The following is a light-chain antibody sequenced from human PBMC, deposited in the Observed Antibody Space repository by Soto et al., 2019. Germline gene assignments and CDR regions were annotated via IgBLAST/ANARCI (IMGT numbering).Light chain of an antibody. V-gene: IGLV1-40*01. CDR2: GNS. J-gene: IGLJ2*01. CDR3: QSYDSSLSAPVV. Sequence: QSVVTQPPSVSGAPGRRVTMSCTGSSSNIGAGYDVHWYQQLPGTAPKLLIYGNSNRPSGVPDRFSGSKSGTSASLAITGLQAEDEADYYCQSYDSSLSAPVVFGGGTKVTVL. CDR1: SSNIGAGYD.